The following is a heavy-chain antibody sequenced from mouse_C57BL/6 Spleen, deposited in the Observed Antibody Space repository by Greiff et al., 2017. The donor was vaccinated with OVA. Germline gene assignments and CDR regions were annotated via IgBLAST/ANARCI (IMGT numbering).Heavy chain of an antibody. CDR1: GYTFTSYW. D-gene: IGHD2-3*01. CDR2: IDPSDSYT. J-gene: IGHJ2*01. CDR3: ARSIYDGYYCDY. Sequence: VQLQQPGAELVRPGTSVKLSCKASGYTFTSYWMHWVKQRPGQGLEWIGVIDPSDSYTNYNQKFKGKATLTVDTSSSTAYMQLSSLTSEDSAVYYCARSIYDGYYCDYWGQGTTLTVSA. V-gene: IGHV1-59*01.